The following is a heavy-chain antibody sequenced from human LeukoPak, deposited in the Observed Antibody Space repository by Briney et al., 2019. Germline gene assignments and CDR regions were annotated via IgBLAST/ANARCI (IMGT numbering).Heavy chain of an antibody. J-gene: IGHJ6*04. D-gene: IGHD3-10*01. Sequence: SETLSLTCAVYGGSFSGYYWSWIRQPPGKGLEWIGEINHSGSTNYNPSLKSRVTISVDTSKNQFSLKLSSVTAADTAVYYCARAGVYYGSGKAKYYYYGMDVWGKGTTVTVSS. V-gene: IGHV4-34*01. CDR2: INHSGST. CDR3: ARAGVYYGSGKAKYYYYGMDV. CDR1: GGSFSGYY.